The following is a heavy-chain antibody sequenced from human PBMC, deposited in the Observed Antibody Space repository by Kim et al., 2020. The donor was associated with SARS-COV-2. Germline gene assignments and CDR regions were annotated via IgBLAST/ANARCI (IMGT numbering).Heavy chain of an antibody. Sequence: APTFQGRVPSTADESTSTAYMELSSLRSEDTAVYYCAREGGNNWNQIDYWGQGTLLTVSS. D-gene: IGHD1-20*01. CDR3: AREGGNNWNQIDY. J-gene: IGHJ4*02. V-gene: IGHV1-69*01.